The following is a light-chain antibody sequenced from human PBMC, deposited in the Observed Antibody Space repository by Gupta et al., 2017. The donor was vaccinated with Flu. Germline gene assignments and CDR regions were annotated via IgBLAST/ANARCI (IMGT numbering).Light chain of an antibody. Sequence: GDDLGDKDACWYQQKPVQVPVLLIYQRNKRPSGIPARFCGYTDGNPVTLTITGADAAEEDDYSCQAWDGVFGSGTRVTVL. CDR3: QAWDGV. CDR1: DLGDKD. V-gene: IGLV3-1*01. J-gene: IGLJ1*01. CDR2: QRN.